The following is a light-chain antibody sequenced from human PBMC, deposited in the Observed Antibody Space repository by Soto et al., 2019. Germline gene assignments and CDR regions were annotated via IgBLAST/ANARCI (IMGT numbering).Light chain of an antibody. CDR1: QSINHY. J-gene: IGKJ2*01. V-gene: IGKV1-39*01. Sequence: DIQMTQYPSSLSAAVGDRVTITCRASQSINHYLNGYQQKPGKAPKLLIYDASTLQSGVPSRISGSGSAPNFTLVIHSLQPEDFATYFCQQGDRTPYTFGPGTRLDIK. CDR3: QQGDRTPYT. CDR2: DAS.